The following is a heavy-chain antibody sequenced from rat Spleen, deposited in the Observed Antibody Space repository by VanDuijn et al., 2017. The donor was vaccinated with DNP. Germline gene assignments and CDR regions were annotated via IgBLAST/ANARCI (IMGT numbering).Heavy chain of an antibody. V-gene: IGHV5-31*01. D-gene: IGHD1-9*01. Sequence: EVQLVESGGGLVQPGRSLKLSCVASGFTFNNYWMNWVRQAPGRGLEWVASITNTGGNVYYPDSVRGRFTISRDNAKSTLYLQMDSLRSEDTATYYCARGYYEYTQNWFAYWGQGTLVTVSS. CDR1: GFTFNNYW. CDR3: ARGYYEYTQNWFAY. J-gene: IGHJ3*01. CDR2: ITNTGGNV.